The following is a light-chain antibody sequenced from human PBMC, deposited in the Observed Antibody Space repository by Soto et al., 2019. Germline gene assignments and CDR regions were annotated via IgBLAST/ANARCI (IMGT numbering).Light chain of an antibody. CDR3: CSYAGSSTLV. CDR2: EGS. J-gene: IGLJ2*01. CDR1: SSDVGSYDL. V-gene: IGLV2-23*01. Sequence: QSALTQPASVSGSPGQSIAISCTGTSSDVGSYDLVSWYQQHPGKAPKLMIYEGSKRPSGVSNRFSGSKSDNTASLTISGLQADDEADYYCCSYAGSSTLVFGGGTKLTVL.